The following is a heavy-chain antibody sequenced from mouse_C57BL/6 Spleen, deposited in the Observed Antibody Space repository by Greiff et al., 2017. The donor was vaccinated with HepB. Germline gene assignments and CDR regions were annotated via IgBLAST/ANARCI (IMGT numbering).Heavy chain of an antibody. D-gene: IGHD2-3*01. CDR1: GYAFSSSW. Sequence: QVQLQLSGPELVKPGASVKISCKASGYAFSSSWMNGVKQRPGRDLEWIGRFYPGDGDTNYNGKFKGKATLTADKSSSTAYMQLSSLTSEDSGVYFCAREILYDYYYAMDYWGQGTSVTVSS. J-gene: IGHJ4*01. CDR3: AREILYDYYYAMDY. V-gene: IGHV1-82*01. CDR2: FYPGDGDT.